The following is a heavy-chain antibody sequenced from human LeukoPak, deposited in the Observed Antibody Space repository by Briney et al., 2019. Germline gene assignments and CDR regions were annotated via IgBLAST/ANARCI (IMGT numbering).Heavy chain of an antibody. CDR2: IYHSGST. J-gene: IGHJ6*03. CDR1: GYSISSGYY. V-gene: IGHV4-38-2*02. CDR3: ARLRPYHYGYMDV. Sequence: SETLSLTCTVSGYSISSGYYWGWIRQPPRKVLEWIGSIYHSGSTYYNPSLKSRVTISIDTSKSQFSLKLNSVTAADTAVYYCARLRPYHYGYMDVWGKGTTVT. D-gene: IGHD3-10*01.